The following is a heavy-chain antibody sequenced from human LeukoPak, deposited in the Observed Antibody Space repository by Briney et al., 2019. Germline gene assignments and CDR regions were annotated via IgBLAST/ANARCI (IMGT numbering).Heavy chain of an antibody. Sequence: GGSLRLSCAASGFTFDDYGMSWVRQAPGKGLEWVSGINWNGGSTGYADSVKGRFTISRDNAKNSLYLQMNSLRAEDTALYYCARDDPSVYDFWSDYYEDWGQGTLVTVSS. CDR3: ARDDPSVYDFWSDYYED. V-gene: IGHV3-20*04. D-gene: IGHD3-3*01. CDR1: GFTFDDYG. J-gene: IGHJ4*02. CDR2: INWNGGST.